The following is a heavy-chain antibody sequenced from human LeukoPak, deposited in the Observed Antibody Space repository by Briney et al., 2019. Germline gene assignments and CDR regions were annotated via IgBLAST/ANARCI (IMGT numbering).Heavy chain of an antibody. J-gene: IGHJ4*02. D-gene: IGHD2-15*01. CDR1: GFIFSDYY. CDR3: ARGSPPDY. CDR2: ISSSSIYT. V-gene: IGHV3-11*05. Sequence: GGSLTLSCAASGFIFSDYYMSWIRQAPGKGLEWLSYISSSSIYTIYADSVKGRFTIYRDNAKNSLYLQLNSLRAEDTAVYYCARGSPPDYWGQGTLVTVSS.